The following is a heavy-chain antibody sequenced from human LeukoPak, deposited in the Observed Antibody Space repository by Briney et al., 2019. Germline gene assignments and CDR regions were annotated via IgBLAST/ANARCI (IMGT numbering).Heavy chain of an antibody. J-gene: IGHJ4*02. Sequence: ETLSLTCTVSGGSISSYYWSWIRQPPGKGLEWIGYIYYSGSTNYNPSLKSRVTISVDTSKNQFSLKLSSVTAADTAVYYCARIERIHSHLDYWGQGTLVTVSS. CDR2: IYYSGST. CDR1: GGSISSYY. D-gene: IGHD5-18*01. V-gene: IGHV4-59*01. CDR3: ARIERIHSHLDY.